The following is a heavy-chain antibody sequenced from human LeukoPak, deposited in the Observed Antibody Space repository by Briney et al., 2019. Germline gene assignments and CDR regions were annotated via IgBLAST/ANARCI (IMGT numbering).Heavy chain of an antibody. D-gene: IGHD6-19*01. CDR1: GFTSSSYW. V-gene: IGHV3-7*01. CDR3: ARGSRVAVAGTGFDY. CDR2: IKQDGSEK. Sequence: GGSLRLSCAASGFTSSSYWMSWVRQAPGKGLEWVANIKQDGSEKYYVDSVKGRFTISRDNAKNSLYLQMNSLRAEDTAVYYCARGSRVAVAGTGFDYWGQGTLVAISS. J-gene: IGHJ4*02.